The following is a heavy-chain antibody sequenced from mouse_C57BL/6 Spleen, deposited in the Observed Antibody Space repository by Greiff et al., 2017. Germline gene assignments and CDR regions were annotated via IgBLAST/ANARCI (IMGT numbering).Heavy chain of an antibody. CDR2: IYPGDGDT. D-gene: IGHD2-4*01. CDR1: GYAFSSSW. V-gene: IGHV1-82*01. J-gene: IGHJ4*01. Sequence: VQGVESGPELVKPGASVKISCKASGYAFSSSWMNWVKQRPGKGLEWIGRIYPGDGDTNYNGKFKGKATLTADKSSSTAYMQLSSLTSEDSAVYFCARSPIYYEYDAMDYWGQGTSVTVSS. CDR3: ARSPIYYEYDAMDY.